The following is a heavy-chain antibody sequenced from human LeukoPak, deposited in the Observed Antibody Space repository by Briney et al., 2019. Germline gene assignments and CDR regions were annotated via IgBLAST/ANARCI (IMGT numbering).Heavy chain of an antibody. D-gene: IGHD3-3*01. CDR3: AKAGGDFWSGYSYYFDY. CDR2: ISGSGGST. J-gene: IGHJ4*02. CDR1: GFTFSSYA. V-gene: IGHV3-23*01. Sequence: GGSLRLSCAASGFTFSSYAMSWVRQAPGKGLEWVSAISGSGGSTYYADSVKGRFTISRDNSKNTLYLQMNSLRAEDTAVYYCAKAGGDFWSGYSYYFDYWGQGTLVTVSS.